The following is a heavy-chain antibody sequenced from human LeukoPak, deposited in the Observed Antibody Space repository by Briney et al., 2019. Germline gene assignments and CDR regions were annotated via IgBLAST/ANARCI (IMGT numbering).Heavy chain of an antibody. V-gene: IGHV3-23*01. J-gene: IGHJ4*02. CDR1: GFTFSSYA. D-gene: IGHD6-13*01. CDR3: AKDLRAAAATPLDY. CDR2: ISGSGGST. Sequence: PGGSLRLSCAASGFTFSSYAMSWVRQAPGKGLEWVSAISGSGGSTYYADSVKGRFTISRDNSKNTLYQQMNSLRAEDTAVYYCAKDLRAAAATPLDYWGQGTLVTVSS.